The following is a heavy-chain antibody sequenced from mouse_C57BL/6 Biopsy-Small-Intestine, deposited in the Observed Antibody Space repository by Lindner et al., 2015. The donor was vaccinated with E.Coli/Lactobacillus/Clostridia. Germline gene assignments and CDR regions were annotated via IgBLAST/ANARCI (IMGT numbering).Heavy chain of an antibody. CDR2: INPGSGGT. V-gene: IGHV1-54*01. Sequence: QLQESGAELVRPGTSVKVSCKASGYAFTNYLIEWVKQRPGQGLEWIGVINPGSGGTNYNEKFKGKATLTADKSSSTAYMQLSSLTSEDSAVYFCARGATGNYFDYWGQGTTLTVSS. J-gene: IGHJ2*01. CDR3: ARGATGNYFDY. CDR1: GYAFTNYL. D-gene: IGHD3-1*01.